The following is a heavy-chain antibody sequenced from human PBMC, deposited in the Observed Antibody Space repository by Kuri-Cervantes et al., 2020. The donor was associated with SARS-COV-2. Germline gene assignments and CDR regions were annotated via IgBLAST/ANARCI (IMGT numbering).Heavy chain of an antibody. J-gene: IGHJ4*02. D-gene: IGHD1-7*01. CDR3: AKDQTNWYSYFDY. CDR1: GFTFSSYG. CDR2: ISYDGSNK. V-gene: IGHV3-30*18. Sequence: LSLTCAASGFTFSSYGMHWVRQAPGKGLEWVAVISYDGSNKYYADSVKGRFTISRDNSKNTLYLQMNSLRAEDTAVYYCAKDQTNWYSYFDYWGQGTLVTVSS.